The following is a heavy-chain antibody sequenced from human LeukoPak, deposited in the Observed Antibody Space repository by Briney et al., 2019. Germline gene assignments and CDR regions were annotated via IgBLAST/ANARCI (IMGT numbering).Heavy chain of an antibody. D-gene: IGHD3-10*01. V-gene: IGHV1-69*05. CDR3: ARRSYYNDY. CDR1: GYTFTGYY. J-gene: IGHJ4*02. Sequence: ASVKVSCKASGYTFTGYYIHWVRQAPGQGLEWMGRIIPIFGTANYAQKFQGRVTITTDESTSTAYMELSSLRSEDTAVYYCARRSYYNDYWGQGTLVTVSS. CDR2: IIPIFGTA.